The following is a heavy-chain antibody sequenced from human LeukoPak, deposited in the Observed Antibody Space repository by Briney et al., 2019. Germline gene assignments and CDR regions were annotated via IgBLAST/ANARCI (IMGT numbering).Heavy chain of an antibody. CDR1: GFTFSSNG. CDR2: IRYDGSNE. D-gene: IGHD6-6*01. Sequence: GGSLRLSCAASGFTFSSNGMNWVRQAPGKGLEWVAFIRYDGSNEYYADSVKGRFTISRDNSKNTLYLQMNSLRPEDTAVYYCAKDQYSSSSSTFDYWGQGTLVTVSS. J-gene: IGHJ4*02. CDR3: AKDQYSSSSSTFDY. V-gene: IGHV3-30*02.